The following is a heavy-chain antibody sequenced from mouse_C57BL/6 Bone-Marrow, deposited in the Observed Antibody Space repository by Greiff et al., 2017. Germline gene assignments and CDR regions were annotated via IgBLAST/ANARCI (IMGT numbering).Heavy chain of an antibody. CDR2: ISSGSSTI. Sequence: DVHLVESGGGLVKPGASLKLSCAASGFTFSDYGMHWVRQAPEKGLEWVAYISSGSSTIYYADTVKGRFTISRDNAKNTLFLQMTSLRSEDTAMYYCARSSIPRLLFYFDYWGQGTTLTVSS. CDR1: GFTFSDYG. V-gene: IGHV5-17*01. J-gene: IGHJ2*01. CDR3: ARSSIPRLLFYFDY. D-gene: IGHD2-12*01.